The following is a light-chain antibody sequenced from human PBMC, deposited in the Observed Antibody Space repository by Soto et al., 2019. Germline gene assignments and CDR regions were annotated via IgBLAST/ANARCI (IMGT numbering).Light chain of an antibody. Sequence: QSALTQPRSVSGSPGHSVTFSCTGTSSDVGGYDYVSWYQQHPGKAPKLMIYDVSNRPSGVPDRFSGSKSGNTASLTISGLQADDEADYYCCSYAGSYTWVFGGGTKLTVL. CDR1: SSDVGGYDY. V-gene: IGLV2-11*01. J-gene: IGLJ3*02. CDR3: CSYAGSYTWV. CDR2: DVS.